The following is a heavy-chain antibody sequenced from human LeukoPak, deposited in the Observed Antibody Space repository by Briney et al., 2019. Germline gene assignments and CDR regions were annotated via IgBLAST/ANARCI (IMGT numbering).Heavy chain of an antibody. CDR1: GYTFTSYI. CDR2: INAYNGNT. CDR3: ARRAEVYNWNYADAFDI. Sequence: GASVKVSCKASGYTFTSYIISWVRQAPGQGLEWMGWINAYNGNTDYAQRVQGRVTMTTDTSTSTAYMELRSLRSDDTAVYYCARRAEVYNWNYADAFDIWGQGTMVTVSS. J-gene: IGHJ3*02. D-gene: IGHD1-7*01. V-gene: IGHV1-18*01.